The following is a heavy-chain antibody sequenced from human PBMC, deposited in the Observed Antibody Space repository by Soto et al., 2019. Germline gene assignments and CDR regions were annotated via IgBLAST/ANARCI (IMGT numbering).Heavy chain of an antibody. D-gene: IGHD3-22*01. Sequence: SVKVSCKASGFTFTSSAVQWLRQARGQRLEWIGWIAVGSGDTRYAQKFQERVTIIWDVSTSTSYMELSSLRSEDTAVYYCAATSHDHHDRSAFWGYFDYWGQVALFTACS. CDR3: AATSHDHHDRSAFWGYFDY. CDR2: IAVGSGDT. J-gene: IGHJ4*02. V-gene: IGHV1-58*01. CDR1: GFTFTSSA.